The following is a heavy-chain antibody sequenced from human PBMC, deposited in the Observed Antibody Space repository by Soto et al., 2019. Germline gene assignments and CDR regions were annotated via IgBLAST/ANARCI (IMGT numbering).Heavy chain of an antibody. V-gene: IGHV1-18*01. CDR3: ARTYGMEWLLLDYYYYGMDV. Sequence: QVQLVQSGAEVKKPGASVKVSCKASGYTFTSYGISWVRQAPGQGLEWMGWISAYNGNTNYAQKLQGRVTMTTDTSTSTAYMELRSLRSDDTAVYYCARTYGMEWLLLDYYYYGMDVWGQGTTVTVSS. CDR2: ISAYNGNT. CDR1: GYTFTSYG. J-gene: IGHJ6*02. D-gene: IGHD3-3*01.